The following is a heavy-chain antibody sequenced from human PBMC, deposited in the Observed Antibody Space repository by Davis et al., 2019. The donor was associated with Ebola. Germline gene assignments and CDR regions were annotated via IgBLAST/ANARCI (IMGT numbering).Heavy chain of an antibody. V-gene: IGHV3-64*04. CDR1: GFTFSSYA. CDR2: ISSNGGST. Sequence: GGSLRLSCSASGFTFSSYAMHWVRQAPGKGLEYVSAISSNGGSTYYADSVKGRFTISRDNSKNTLYLQMNSLRAEDTAVYYCARALVSKDFWSGYTYYYGMDVWGQGTTVTVSS. D-gene: IGHD3-3*01. J-gene: IGHJ6*02. CDR3: ARALVSKDFWSGYTYYYGMDV.